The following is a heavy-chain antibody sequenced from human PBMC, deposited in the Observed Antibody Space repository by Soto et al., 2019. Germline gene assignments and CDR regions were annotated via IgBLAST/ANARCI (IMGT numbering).Heavy chain of an antibody. CDR3: AKASREYNYANWFDT. D-gene: IGHD3-16*01. V-gene: IGHV5-51*01. J-gene: IGHJ5*02. CDR1: GYTFSNYL. CDR2: VNPDDSDA. Sequence: GESLKISCKGSGYTFSNYLIAWVRQMPGKGLEWMGIVNPDDSDATYSPSFRGQVVLSADKAIATAYLQLRALKASDSAIYYCAKASREYNYANWFDTWGQGTLVTVSS.